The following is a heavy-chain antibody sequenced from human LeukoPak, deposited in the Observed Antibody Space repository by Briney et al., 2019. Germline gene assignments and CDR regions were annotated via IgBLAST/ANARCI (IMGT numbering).Heavy chain of an antibody. CDR1: GYSFTDYY. J-gene: IGHJ4*02. V-gene: IGHV1-2*02. CDR3: AKGDYYGSQKLYTH. Sequence: ASVKVSCKASGYSFTDYYIYWMRRAPGQGLAWMGWLNPNNGGTNYAQNFQGRVTMTRDTSISTAYMELSRLRSDDTAVYYCAKGDYYGSQKLYTHWGQGTLVTVSS. D-gene: IGHD3-10*01. CDR2: LNPNNGGT.